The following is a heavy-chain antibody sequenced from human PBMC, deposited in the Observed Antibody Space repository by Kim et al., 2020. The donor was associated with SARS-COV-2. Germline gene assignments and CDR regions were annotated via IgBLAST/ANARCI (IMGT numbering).Heavy chain of an antibody. Sequence: TTDYAAPVKGRFTISSDDSKNTLDLQMNSLKTEDTAVYYCTLWGSYHVDYWGQGTLVTVSS. V-gene: IGHV3-15*01. CDR2: TT. J-gene: IGHJ4*02. CDR3: TLWGSYHVDY. D-gene: IGHD3-16*02.